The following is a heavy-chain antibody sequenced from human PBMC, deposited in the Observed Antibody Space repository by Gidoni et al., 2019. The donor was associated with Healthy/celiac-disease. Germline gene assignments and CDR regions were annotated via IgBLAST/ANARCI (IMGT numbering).Heavy chain of an antibody. CDR3: ARLAAREYYYYYGMDV. V-gene: IGHV5-51*01. Sequence: PGESLKISCKGSGYSFTSYWIGWVRQMPGKGLEWMGIIYPGDSDTRYSPSFQGQVTISADKSSSTASLQWSSLKASDTAMYYCARLAAREYYYYYGMDVWGQGTTVTVSS. D-gene: IGHD2-15*01. CDR1: GYSFTSYW. CDR2: IYPGDSDT. J-gene: IGHJ6*02.